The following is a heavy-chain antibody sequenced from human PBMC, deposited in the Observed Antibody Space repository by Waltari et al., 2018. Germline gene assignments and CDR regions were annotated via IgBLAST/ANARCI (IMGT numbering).Heavy chain of an antibody. D-gene: IGHD3-10*01. CDR3: AKTLQGVRGVIRALYYFDY. CDR1: GFTFSTYA. CDR2: ISGSGGST. J-gene: IGHJ4*02. V-gene: IGHV3-23*01. Sequence: EVQLLESGGGLVQPGGSLRLSCAVSGFTFSTYAMSWVRQAPGKGLEWVSSISGSGGSTYYADSVKGRFTISRDNSKNTLYLQMNSLRVEDTAVYYCAKTLQGVRGVIRALYYFDYWGQGTLVTVSS.